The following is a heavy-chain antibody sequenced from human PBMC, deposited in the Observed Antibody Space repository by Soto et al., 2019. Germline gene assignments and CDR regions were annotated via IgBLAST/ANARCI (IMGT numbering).Heavy chain of an antibody. V-gene: IGHV1-69*12. D-gene: IGHD3-9*01. CDR2: IIPNFGTA. CDR1: GGTLTRYA. J-gene: IGHJ4*02. Sequence: QVQLVQSGAEVKKPGSSVKVSCKASGGTLTRYAISWVRQAPGQGLEWMGGIIPNFGTATYAEKFQGRVTITADESTRTVYMEVSRLRSEDTAVYYCGRSRCDILAGYRYYFDNWGQGTLVTVSS. CDR3: GRSRCDILAGYRYYFDN.